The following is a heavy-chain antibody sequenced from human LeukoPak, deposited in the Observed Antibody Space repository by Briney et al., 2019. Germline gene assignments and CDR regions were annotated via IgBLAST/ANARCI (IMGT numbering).Heavy chain of an antibody. J-gene: IGHJ4*02. CDR1: GYTFTSYA. Sequence: ASVKVSCKASGYTFTSYAMHWVRQAPGQRLEWMGWINAGNGNTKYSQKFQGRVTITRDTSASTAYMELSSLRSEDTAVYYCARHYYDFWSGYLFDYWGQGTLVTVSS. CDR3: ARHYYDFWSGYLFDY. V-gene: IGHV1-3*01. D-gene: IGHD3-3*01. CDR2: INAGNGNT.